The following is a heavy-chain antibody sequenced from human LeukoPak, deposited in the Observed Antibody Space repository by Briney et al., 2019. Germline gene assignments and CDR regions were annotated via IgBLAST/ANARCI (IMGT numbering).Heavy chain of an antibody. D-gene: IGHD3-10*01. CDR2: ISYDGSNK. CDR1: GFTFSSYA. J-gene: IGHJ4*02. CDR3: ARDVYGSGSYPYFDY. Sequence: PGGSLRLSCAASGFTFSSYAMHWVRQAPGKGLEWVAVISYDGSNKYYADSVKGRFTISRDNSKNTLYLQMNSPRAEDTAVYYCARDVYGSGSYPYFDYWGQGTLVTVSS. V-gene: IGHV3-30-3*01.